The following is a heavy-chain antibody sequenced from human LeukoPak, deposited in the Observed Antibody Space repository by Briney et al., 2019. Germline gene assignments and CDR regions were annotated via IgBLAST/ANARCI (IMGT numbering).Heavy chain of an antibody. J-gene: IGHJ6*04. CDR2: FHPEDGET. CDR3: ATPEGLQYYDFWSGLGV. D-gene: IGHD3-3*01. CDR1: GYTLTELS. V-gene: IGHV1-24*01. Sequence: ASVKVSCKVSGYTLTELSMHWVRQAPGKGLEWMGGFHPEDGETINAQKFQGRVTMTEDTSTDTAYMELSSLRSEDTAVYYCATPEGLQYYDFWSGLGVWGKGTTVTVSS.